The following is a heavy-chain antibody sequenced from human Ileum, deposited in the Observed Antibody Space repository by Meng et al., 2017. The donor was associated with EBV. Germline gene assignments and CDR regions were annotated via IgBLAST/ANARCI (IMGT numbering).Heavy chain of an antibody. D-gene: IGHD3-22*01. CDR1: GGSISSGGYY. CDR2: IYKSGST. J-gene: IGHJ4*02. V-gene: IGHV4-30-4*01. Sequence: QGHLPASGPGLVKPSQTLSPPCAVSGGSISSGGYYWSWIRQPPGKGLEWIGYIYKSGSTYYNPSLTSRVTISVDTSKNQFFLKLGSVTAADTGVYYCARGGDTSGYSLDYLGQGILVTVSS. CDR3: ARGGDTSGYSLDY.